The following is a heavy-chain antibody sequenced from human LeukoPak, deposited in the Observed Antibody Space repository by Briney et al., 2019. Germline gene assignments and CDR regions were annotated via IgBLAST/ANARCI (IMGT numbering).Heavy chain of an antibody. V-gene: IGHV3-NL1*01. CDR3: AKDRGGLR. CDR1: GFTFSSYG. D-gene: IGHD3/OR15-3a*01. Sequence: PGGSLRLSCAASGFTFSSYGMHWVRQAPGKGLEWVSIIYSDGSTYYADSVKGRFTISRDTSKNTLFLQMNSLRAEDTAVYYCAKDRGGLRWGQGTLVTVSS. J-gene: IGHJ4*02. CDR2: IYSDGST.